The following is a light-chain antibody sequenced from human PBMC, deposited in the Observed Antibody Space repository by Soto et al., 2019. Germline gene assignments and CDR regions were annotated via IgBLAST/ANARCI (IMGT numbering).Light chain of an antibody. Sequence: QSVLTQPASVSGSPGQSITISCTGSSSDVGTYNLVSWYQHHPGKAPKLMISEVVKRPSGVSNRFSGSKSGNTASLTISGLQAEDEADYYCCSSAGSSMFVFGGGTKLTVL. CDR3: CSSAGSSMFV. V-gene: IGLV2-23*02. CDR1: SSDVGTYNL. CDR2: EVV. J-gene: IGLJ2*01.